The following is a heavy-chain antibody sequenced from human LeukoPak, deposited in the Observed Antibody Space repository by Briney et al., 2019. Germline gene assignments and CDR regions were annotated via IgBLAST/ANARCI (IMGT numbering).Heavy chain of an antibody. Sequence: SETLSLACTVSGGSINVYYWSWIRQPAGKGLQWIGRISTSGNTDYNPSLKSRVTMSVDTSKNQFSLKLTSVTAADTAVYYCARASGGYSYGPFDYWGQGTLVTVSS. D-gene: IGHD5-18*01. CDR1: GGSINVYY. CDR2: ISTSGNT. CDR3: ARASGGYSYGPFDY. J-gene: IGHJ4*02. V-gene: IGHV4-4*07.